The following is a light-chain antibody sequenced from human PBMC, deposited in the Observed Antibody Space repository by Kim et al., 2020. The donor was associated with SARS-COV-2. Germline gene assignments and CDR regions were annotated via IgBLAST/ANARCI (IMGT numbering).Light chain of an antibody. J-gene: IGKJ1*01. CDR2: AAS. CDR3: QQYYSYPWT. CDR1: QGISSY. Sequence: ASTGDRVTITCRASQGISSYLAWYQQKPGKAPKLLIYAASTLQSGVPSRFSGSGSGTDFTLTVSCLQSEDFATYYCQQYYSYPWTFGQGTKVDIK. V-gene: IGKV1-8*01.